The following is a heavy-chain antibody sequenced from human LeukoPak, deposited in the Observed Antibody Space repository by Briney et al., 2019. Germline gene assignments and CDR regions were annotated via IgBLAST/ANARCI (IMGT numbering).Heavy chain of an antibody. CDR3: MKDRTTGGYSSSWPTFQH. CDR2: VSGDGGIT. D-gene: IGHD6-13*01. CDR1: GFTFSSYA. V-gene: IGHV3-64D*09. J-gene: IGHJ1*01. Sequence: PGGSLRLSCSAAGFTFSSYAVHSVRQAPGRWLEFVSIVSGDGGITYHANSVKGRLTMSRHNPKKTLYLQMSSQRAEDTAVYYCMKDRTTGGYSSSWPTFQHWGEGTLVTVP.